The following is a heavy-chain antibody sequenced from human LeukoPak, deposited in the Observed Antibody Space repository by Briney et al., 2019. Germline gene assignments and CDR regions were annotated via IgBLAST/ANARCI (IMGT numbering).Heavy chain of an antibody. J-gene: IGHJ4*02. D-gene: IGHD6-13*01. V-gene: IGHV3-15*01. CDR2: IKSKTDGGTT. Sequence: PGGSLRLSCATSGFTFSNAWMSWVRQAPGKGLEWVGRIKSKTDGGTTDYAAPVKGRFTISRDDSKNTLYLQMNSLKTEDTAVYYCTTQFPLPAGHFDYWGQGTLVTVSS. CDR1: GFTFSNAW. CDR3: TTQFPLPAGHFDY.